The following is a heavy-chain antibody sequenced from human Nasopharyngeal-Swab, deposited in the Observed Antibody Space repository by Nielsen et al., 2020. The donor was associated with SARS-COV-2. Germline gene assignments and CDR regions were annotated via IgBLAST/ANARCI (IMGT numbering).Heavy chain of an antibody. CDR1: GFTFRDYW. J-gene: IGHJ4*02. V-gene: IGHV3-7*01. CDR2: IKQDGSEK. D-gene: IGHD3-10*01. CDR3: ARVGGRTSPMGS. Sequence: GESLKISCVASGFTFRDYWMSWARQAPAKGLEWVASIKQDGSEKNYVDSVKGRFTISRDNAKNSLFLQMGSLRTEDTAFYYCARVGGRTSPMGSWGQGTLVTVSS.